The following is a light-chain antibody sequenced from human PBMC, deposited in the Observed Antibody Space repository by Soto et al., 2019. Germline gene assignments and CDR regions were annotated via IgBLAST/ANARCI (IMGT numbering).Light chain of an antibody. Sequence: DIQMTQSPSSLSASVGDRVTITCRASQSISSYLNWYQQKPGKAPKLLIYAAYSLQSGVPSRFSGSGSGTDFTLTISNLQPEDFATYYCQQSYSTPFTFGPGTKVDIK. CDR3: QQSYSTPFT. CDR2: AAY. V-gene: IGKV1-39*01. CDR1: QSISSY. J-gene: IGKJ3*01.